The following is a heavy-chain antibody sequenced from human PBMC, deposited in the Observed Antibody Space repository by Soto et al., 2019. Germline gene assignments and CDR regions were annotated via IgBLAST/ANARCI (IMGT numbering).Heavy chain of an antibody. Sequence: EVQLLESGGGLVQPGGSLRLSCAASGFTFSSYAMSWVRQAPGKGLEWVPAISGSGGSTYYADSVKGRFTISRDNSKNTLYLQMNSLRAEDTAVYYCAKEAHSSSSSSGSVVSWFDPWGQGTLVTVSS. J-gene: IGHJ5*02. CDR2: ISGSGGST. V-gene: IGHV3-23*01. CDR1: GFTFSSYA. CDR3: AKEAHSSSSSSGSVVSWFDP. D-gene: IGHD6-6*01.